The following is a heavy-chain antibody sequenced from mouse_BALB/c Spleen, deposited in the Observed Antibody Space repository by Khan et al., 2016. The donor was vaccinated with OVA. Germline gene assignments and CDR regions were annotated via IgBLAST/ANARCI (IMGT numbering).Heavy chain of an antibody. CDR1: GYTFTSYV. D-gene: IGHD2-14*01. CDR3: SRNYRSDVYFHY. V-gene: IGHV1S136*01. Sequence: VRLQQSGPELVKPGASVKMSCKASGYTFTSYVMHWVKQKPGQGLEWIGYIYPYNDDTKYNEKFKGKATLTSDKSSSTAYMELSSLTSEDSAVYFCSRNYRSDVYFHYWCPGTTLTVSS. CDR2: IYPYNDDT. J-gene: IGHJ2*01.